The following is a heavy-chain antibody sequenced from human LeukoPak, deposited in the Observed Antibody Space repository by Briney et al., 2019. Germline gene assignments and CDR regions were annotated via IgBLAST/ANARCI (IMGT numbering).Heavy chain of an antibody. V-gene: IGHV3-74*01. CDR2: ITGDGSIT. CDR3: ARAPLHDEGY. D-gene: IGHD1-1*01. Sequence: GGSLRLSCAASGFLFRSSWMHWVRPAPGKGLVWVSRITGDGSITTYADSVKGRFTISRDNAKNTLYLQMNSLRAEDTAVYYCARAPLHDEGYWGQGTLVTVSS. CDR1: GFLFRSSW. J-gene: IGHJ4*02.